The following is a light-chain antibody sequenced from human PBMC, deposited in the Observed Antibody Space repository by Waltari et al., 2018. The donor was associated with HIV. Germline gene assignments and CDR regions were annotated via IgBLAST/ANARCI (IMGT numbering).Light chain of an antibody. V-gene: IGLV1-40*01. CDR2: GNT. Sequence: QSVLTQPPSVSGAPGRKVTISCTGSSSNIGAGYDVYWYQQCPGTVPKVLIYGNTNRPSGVPDRFSGSKSGNSASLAITGLQADDEADYYCQSYDSSLNGWVFGGGTKLTV. J-gene: IGLJ3*02. CDR3: QSYDSSLNGWV. CDR1: SSNIGAGYD.